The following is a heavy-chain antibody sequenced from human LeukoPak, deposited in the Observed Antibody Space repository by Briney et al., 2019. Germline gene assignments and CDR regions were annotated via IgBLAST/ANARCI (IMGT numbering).Heavy chain of an antibody. V-gene: IGHV3-23*01. Sequence: GGSLRLSCAASGFTFNNCAMTWVRQAPGKGLEWVSLVSGSGNSTFYADSVKGRFTISRDDPHNTLYLQMNSLRAEDTAVYFCARGGVDYYGSGTYYLMYYFDYWGQGALVTVSS. J-gene: IGHJ4*02. D-gene: IGHD3-10*01. CDR3: ARGGVDYYGSGTYYLMYYFDY. CDR2: VSGSGNST. CDR1: GFTFNNCA.